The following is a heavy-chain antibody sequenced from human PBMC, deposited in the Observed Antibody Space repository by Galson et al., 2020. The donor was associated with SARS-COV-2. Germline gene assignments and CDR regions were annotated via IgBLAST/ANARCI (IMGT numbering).Heavy chain of an antibody. Sequence: SQTLSPTCSVSGGSVSSDSFCWSWIRQPPGKGLEWIGYIHYSGTTKYNPSLKSRVTTSIDTSKNQFSLKLTSVTAADTAVYYCARTKVLLWFGESIELYGLDVWGQGTTVTVS. D-gene: IGHD3-10*01. CDR2: IHYSGTT. CDR3: ARTKVLLWFGESIELYGLDV. J-gene: IGHJ6*02. CDR1: GGSVSSDSFC. V-gene: IGHV4-61*01.